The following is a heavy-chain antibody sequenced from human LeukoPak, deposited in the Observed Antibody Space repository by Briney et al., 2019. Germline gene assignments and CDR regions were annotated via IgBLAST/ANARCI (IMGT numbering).Heavy chain of an antibody. D-gene: IGHD1-26*01. Sequence: GGSLRLSCAASGFTFSDYYIRSLHPPPEGVLGGVSYISSSGGTIYYADSVKGRFTISRDNAKNSLYLQMNSLRAEDTAIYYCVRDRGTHRPIDYWGQGTLVTVSS. J-gene: IGHJ4*02. V-gene: IGHV3-11*01. CDR2: ISSSGGTI. CDR3: VRDRGTHRPIDY. CDR1: GFTFSDYY.